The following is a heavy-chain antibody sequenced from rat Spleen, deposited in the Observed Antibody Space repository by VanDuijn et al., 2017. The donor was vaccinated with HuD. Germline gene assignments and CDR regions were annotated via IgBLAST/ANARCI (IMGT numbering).Heavy chain of an antibody. CDR3: ASSGYGGYGNWFAY. J-gene: IGHJ3*01. Sequence: EVQLVESGGGLVQPGRSLKLSCAASGFTFSNYDMAWVRQAPTKGLEWVASISPSGGSTYYRDSVKGRFTVSRDNAKSTLYLQMDSLRSEDTATYYCASSGYGGYGNWFAYWGQGTLVTVSS. CDR1: GFTFSNYD. CDR2: ISPSGGST. D-gene: IGHD1-11*01. V-gene: IGHV5S23*01.